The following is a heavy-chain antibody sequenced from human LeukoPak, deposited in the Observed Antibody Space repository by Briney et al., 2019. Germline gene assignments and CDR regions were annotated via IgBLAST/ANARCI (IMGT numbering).Heavy chain of an antibody. CDR1: GGSISSYY. CDR3: ARGRRLWFGGRLENWFDP. Sequence: SETLSLTCTVSGGSISSYYWSWIRQPAGKGLEWIGRIYTSGSTNYNPSLKSRVTMSVDTSKNQFSLKLSSVTAADTAVYYCARGRRLWFGGRLENWFDPWGQGTLVTVSS. CDR2: IYTSGST. D-gene: IGHD3-10*01. J-gene: IGHJ5*02. V-gene: IGHV4-4*07.